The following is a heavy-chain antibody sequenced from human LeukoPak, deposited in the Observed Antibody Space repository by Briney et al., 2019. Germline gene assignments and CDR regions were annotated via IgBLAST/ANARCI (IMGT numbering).Heavy chain of an antibody. V-gene: IGHV3-30*03. CDR3: ARDQTAVTGVWGTIDY. J-gene: IGHJ4*02. CDR1: GFTFSGYG. CDR2: ISYDGSNT. Sequence: GGSLRLSCTASGFTFSGYGMHWVRQAPGMGLEWVAIISYDGSNTFYGDSVKGRFTISRDNSKKTLYLQMNNLRTEATAVYYCARDQTAVTGVWGTIDYGGRGTLVTVSS. D-gene: IGHD2-8*02.